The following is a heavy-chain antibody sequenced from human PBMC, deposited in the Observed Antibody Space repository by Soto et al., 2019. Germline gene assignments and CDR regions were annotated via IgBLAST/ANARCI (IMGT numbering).Heavy chain of an antibody. Sequence: PGGSLRLSCAASGFTLSSYGMTWVRQAPGKGLEWVSAISGSGGSTYYADSVKGRFTISRDNSKNTLYLQMNSLRAEDTAVYYCASPTYPIHRSYGDFPSDYWGQGTLVTVSS. J-gene: IGHJ4*02. CDR1: GFTLSSYG. CDR2: ISGSGGST. V-gene: IGHV3-23*01. CDR3: ASPTYPIHRSYGDFPSDY. D-gene: IGHD4-17*01.